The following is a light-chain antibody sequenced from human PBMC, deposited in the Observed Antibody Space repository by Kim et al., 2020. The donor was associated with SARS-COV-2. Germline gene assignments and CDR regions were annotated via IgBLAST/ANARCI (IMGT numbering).Light chain of an antibody. Sequence: SYELTQPPSVSVAPGKTARISCGGNNLGDYRVHWYQQKPGQATILVIYYDNLRPSGIPERFSGSNSGNTVTLTISRVEAGDEAEYYCQVWDSGAERVGFGGGTQLTVL. CDR2: YDN. CDR1: NLGDYR. J-gene: IGLJ2*01. V-gene: IGLV3-21*04. CDR3: QVWDSGAERVG.